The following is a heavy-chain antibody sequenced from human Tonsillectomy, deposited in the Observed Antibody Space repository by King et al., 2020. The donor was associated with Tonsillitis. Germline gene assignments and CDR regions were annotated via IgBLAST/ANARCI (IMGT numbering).Heavy chain of an antibody. CDR2: ISYDGSKK. J-gene: IGHJ4*02. V-gene: IGHV3-30-3*01. CDR1: GFTFSNYA. CDR3: ARDVRIDY. D-gene: IGHD4-17*01. Sequence: VQLQESGGGVVKPGRSLRLSCAVSGFTFSNYAMHWVRQAPGKGLEWVAVISYDGSKKYNADSVEGGFIISRNNSKDTLHLQMTSLRGENTAVYFWARDVRIDYWGQRTLVTVSS.